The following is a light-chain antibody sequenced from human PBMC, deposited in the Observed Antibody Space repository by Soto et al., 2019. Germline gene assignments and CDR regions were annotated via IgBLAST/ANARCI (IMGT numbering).Light chain of an antibody. J-gene: IGKJ5*01. CDR2: DAY. CDR3: QQRHMLPIT. Sequence: VFTQSPVTLSLSPGERATLSCRASQSFRGLLAWYQQKPGQAPRLLIYDAYNRATGIPPRFSGSGSGTDFTLTISSLEPEDSAVYYCQQRHMLPITFGQGTRLEIK. CDR1: QSFRGL. V-gene: IGKV3-11*01.